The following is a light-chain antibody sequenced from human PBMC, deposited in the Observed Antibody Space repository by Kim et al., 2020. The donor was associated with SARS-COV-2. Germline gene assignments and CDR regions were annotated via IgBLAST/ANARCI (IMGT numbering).Light chain of an antibody. J-gene: IGKJ4*01. CDR2: GAS. CDR3: QQYNNWPLT. V-gene: IGKV3-15*01. Sequence: SVSPGERATLSCRASQSVSSNLAWYQQKPGQAPRLLIYGASTRATGIPARFSGSGSGTEFTLTISSLQYEDFAVYYCQQYNNWPLTFGGGTKLEI. CDR1: QSVSSN.